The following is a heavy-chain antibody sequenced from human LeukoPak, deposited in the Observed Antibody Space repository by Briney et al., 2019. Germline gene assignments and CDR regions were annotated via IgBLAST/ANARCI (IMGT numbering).Heavy chain of an antibody. V-gene: IGHV3-30*18. D-gene: IGHD6-13*01. CDR3: AKDQSYSSSWYYYYGMDV. CDR2: ISYDGSNK. Sequence: PGGSLRLSCAASGFTFSSYGMHWVRQAPGKGLEWVAVISYDGSNKYYADSVKGRFTISRDNSKNTLYLQMNSLRAEDTAVYYCAKDQSYSSSWYYYYGMDVWGQGTTVTVSS. CDR1: GFTFSSYG. J-gene: IGHJ6*02.